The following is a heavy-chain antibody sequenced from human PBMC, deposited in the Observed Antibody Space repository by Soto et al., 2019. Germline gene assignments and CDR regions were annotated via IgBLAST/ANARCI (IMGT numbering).Heavy chain of an antibody. CDR2: IHYSGST. V-gene: IGHV4-59*01. CDR3: ARHSPYYGMDV. CDR1: GDSISGYY. J-gene: IGHJ6*02. Sequence: SGTLYLTFTVSGDSISGYYWSWIRQPPGKGLEWIGYIHYSGSTNYNPSLKGRVTISGDTSKNQVSLKLTSVTAADTAVYYCARHSPYYGMDVWGQGTTVTVSS.